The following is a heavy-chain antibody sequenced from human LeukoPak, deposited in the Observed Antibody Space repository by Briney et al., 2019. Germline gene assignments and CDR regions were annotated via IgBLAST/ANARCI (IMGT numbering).Heavy chain of an antibody. D-gene: IGHD1-26*01. CDR2: IIPIFGTA. J-gene: IGHJ5*02. CDR3: ARGGVGASSPWFDP. Sequence: SVKVSCKASGGTFSSYAISWVRQAPGQGLEWMGGIIPIFGTANYAQKFQGRVTITMDESTSTAYMELSSLRSEDTAVYYCARGGVGASSPWFDPWGQGTLVTVSS. CDR1: GGTFSSYA. V-gene: IGHV1-69*05.